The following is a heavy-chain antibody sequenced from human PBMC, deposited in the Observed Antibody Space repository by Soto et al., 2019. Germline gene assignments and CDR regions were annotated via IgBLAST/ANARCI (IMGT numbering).Heavy chain of an antibody. J-gene: IGHJ4*02. D-gene: IGHD6-19*01. CDR1: GFTFSSYG. Sequence: SLRLSCAASGFTFSSYGMHWVRQAPGKGLEWVAVISYDGSNKYYADSVKGRFTISRDNSKNTLYLQMNSLRAEDTAVYYCANLKAVAGTGDYWGQGTLVTVSS. V-gene: IGHV3-30*18. CDR2: ISYDGSNK. CDR3: ANLKAVAGTGDY.